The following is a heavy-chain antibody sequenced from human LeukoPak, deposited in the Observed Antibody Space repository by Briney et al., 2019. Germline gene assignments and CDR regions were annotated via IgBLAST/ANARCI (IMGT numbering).Heavy chain of an antibody. D-gene: IGHD6-19*01. J-gene: IGHJ5*02. Sequence: SETLSLTCAVSGGSISSSYWSWIRPPAGKGLEWIGRIYTSGSTNYNPSLKSRVTMSVDTSKNQFSLKLSSVTAADTAVYYCARDLVDAPQYNWFDPWGQGTLVTVSS. CDR1: GGSISSSY. CDR3: ARDLVDAPQYNWFDP. CDR2: IYTSGST. V-gene: IGHV4-4*07.